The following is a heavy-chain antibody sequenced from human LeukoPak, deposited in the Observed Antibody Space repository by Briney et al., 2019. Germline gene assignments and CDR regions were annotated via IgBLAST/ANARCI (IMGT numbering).Heavy chain of an antibody. CDR1: GGSISSYY. Sequence: SETLSLTCTVSGGSISSYYWSWIRQPPGKGLEWIGYIYYSGSTNYNPSHKSRVTISVDTSKNQFSLKLSSVAAADTAVYYCARGGPPIHYGRWFGELLLVLQGWFDPWGQGTLVTVSS. J-gene: IGHJ5*02. D-gene: IGHD3-10*01. CDR2: IYYSGST. CDR3: ARGGPPIHYGRWFGELLLVLQGWFDP. V-gene: IGHV4-59*01.